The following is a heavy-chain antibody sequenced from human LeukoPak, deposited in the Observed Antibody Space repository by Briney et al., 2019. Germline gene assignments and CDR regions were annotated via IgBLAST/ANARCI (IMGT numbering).Heavy chain of an antibody. CDR2: IGSSGKTI. CDR3: ARTSGYSYGTLDY. CDR1: GCILSSYE. D-gene: IGHD5-18*01. J-gene: IGHJ4*02. V-gene: IGHV3-48*03. Sequence: PGGSLRLSCGAPGCILSSYEMNWVRQAPGKGLEWVSYIGSSGKTIYYADSVKGRFTISRDNAKNSLYLQMNSLRPEDTAVYYCARTSGYSYGTLDYWGQGTLVTVSS.